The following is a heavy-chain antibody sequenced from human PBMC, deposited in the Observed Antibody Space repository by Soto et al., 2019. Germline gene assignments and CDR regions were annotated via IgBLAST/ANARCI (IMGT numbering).Heavy chain of an antibody. D-gene: IGHD2-15*01. CDR3: ARAVCSGGSCYLNFDY. CDR2: ISSSSSTI. J-gene: IGHJ4*02. Sequence: GGSLRLSCAASGFTFSSYSMNWVRQAPGKGLEWVSYISSSSSTIYYADSVKGRFTISRDNAKNSLYLQMNSLRDEDTAVYYCARAVCSGGSCYLNFDYWGQGTLVTVSS. V-gene: IGHV3-48*02. CDR1: GFTFSSYS.